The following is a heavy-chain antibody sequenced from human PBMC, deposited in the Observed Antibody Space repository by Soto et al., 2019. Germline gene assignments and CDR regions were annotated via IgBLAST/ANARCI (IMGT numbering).Heavy chain of an antibody. V-gene: IGHV4-59*01. Sequence: SETLSLTCTVSGGSISSYYWSWIRQPPGKGLEWIGYIYYSGSTNYNPSLKSRVTISVDTSKNQFSLKLSSVTAADTAVYYCAREGYSTLDHWGQGTLVTVSS. CDR1: GGSISSYY. CDR2: IYYSGST. CDR3: AREGYSTLDH. D-gene: IGHD6-13*01. J-gene: IGHJ4*02.